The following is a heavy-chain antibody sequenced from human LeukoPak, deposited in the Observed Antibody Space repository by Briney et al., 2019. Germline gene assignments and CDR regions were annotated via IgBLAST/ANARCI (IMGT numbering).Heavy chain of an antibody. D-gene: IGHD6-13*01. CDR3: ARASSSWYPFDP. Sequence: SQTLSLTCTVSGGSISSGGYYWSWIRQHPGKGLEWIGYIYYSGSTYYNPSLKSRVTISVDTSKNQFSLKLSSVTAADTAVYYCARASSSWYPFDPWGHGTLVTASS. CDR1: GGSISSGGYY. V-gene: IGHV4-31*03. CDR2: IYYSGST. J-gene: IGHJ5*02.